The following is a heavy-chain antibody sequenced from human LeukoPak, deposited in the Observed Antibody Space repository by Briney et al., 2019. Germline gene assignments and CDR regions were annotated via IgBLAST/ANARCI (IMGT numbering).Heavy chain of an antibody. D-gene: IGHD6-13*01. Sequence: ASVKVSCKASGYTFTSYGISWVRQAPGQGLEWMGWISAYNGNINYAQKLQGRVTMTTDTSTSTAYMELRSLRSDDTAVYYCARGSSSWAGYYYYYYGMDVWGQGTTVTVSS. V-gene: IGHV1-18*01. CDR2: ISAYNGNI. CDR3: ARGSSSWAGYYYYYYGMDV. CDR1: GYTFTSYG. J-gene: IGHJ6*02.